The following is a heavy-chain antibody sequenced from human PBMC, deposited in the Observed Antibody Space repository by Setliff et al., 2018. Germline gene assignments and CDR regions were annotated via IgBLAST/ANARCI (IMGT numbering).Heavy chain of an antibody. CDR1: GFTFRDYS. J-gene: IGHJ4*02. CDR2: IDQGSRG. V-gene: IGHV3-53*01. CDR3: ATVGAAPDF. Sequence: GESLKISCATSGFTFRDYSLTWVRQAPGKGLEWVSGIDQGSRGYYPDSMKGRFTISRDNSRNTISLQINDLRVEDTALYYCATVGAAPDFWGQGTLVTVSS. D-gene: IGHD1-26*01.